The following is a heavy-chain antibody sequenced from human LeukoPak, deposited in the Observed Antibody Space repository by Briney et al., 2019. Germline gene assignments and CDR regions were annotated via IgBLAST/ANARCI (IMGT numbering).Heavy chain of an antibody. Sequence: SVKVSCKASGGTFSSYAISWVRQAPGQGLEWMGGIIPIFGTANYAQEFQGRVTITRNTSISTAYMELSSLRSEDTAVYYCARGLGYCSSTSCPTNFWMGYWGQGTLVTVSS. V-gene: IGHV1-69*05. CDR1: GGTFSSYA. J-gene: IGHJ4*02. CDR3: ARGLGYCSSTSCPTNFWMGY. CDR2: IIPIFGTA. D-gene: IGHD2-2*01.